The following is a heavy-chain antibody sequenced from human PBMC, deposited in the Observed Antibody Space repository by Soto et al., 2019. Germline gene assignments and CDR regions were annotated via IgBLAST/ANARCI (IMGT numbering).Heavy chain of an antibody. J-gene: IGHJ4*02. CDR3: AKDSWYFDL. CDR1: GFVFTNFC. V-gene: IGHV3-74*01. Sequence: XVCLRLSCEASGFVFTNFCMHGVRHVPGKGLVWVARIDTSGHSTNYAESVKGRFTISRDNAKNTVSLQMNSLRVEDTGVYYCAKDSWYFDLWSQGSQVTVSS. D-gene: IGHD3-9*01. CDR2: IDTSGHST.